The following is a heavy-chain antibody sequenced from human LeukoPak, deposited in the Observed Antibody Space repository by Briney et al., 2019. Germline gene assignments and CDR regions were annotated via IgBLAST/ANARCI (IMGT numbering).Heavy chain of an antibody. D-gene: IGHD5-18*01. CDR1: GGSISSYY. Sequence: PSETLSLTYTVSGGSISSYYWSWIRQPAGKGLEWIGRIYTSGSTNYNPSLKSRVTMSVDTSKNQFSLKLSSVTAADTAVYYCARGDGGYSYGRPFDYWGQGTLVTVSS. J-gene: IGHJ4*02. CDR3: ARGDGGYSYGRPFDY. V-gene: IGHV4-4*07. CDR2: IYTSGST.